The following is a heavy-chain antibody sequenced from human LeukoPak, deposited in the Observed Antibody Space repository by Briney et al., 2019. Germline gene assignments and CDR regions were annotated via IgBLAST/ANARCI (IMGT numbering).Heavy chain of an antibody. CDR2: VYYSGTT. D-gene: IGHD5-24*01. CDR3: ARGERRDGYTFAY. J-gene: IGHJ4*02. CDR1: GGSIGTYH. V-gene: IGHV4-59*01. Sequence: SETLSLTCTVYGGSIGTYHWSWIRQPPGKGLEWIGYVYYSGTTNYNASLKSRVTISLDTSKNQFSLMLSSVTAADTAVYFCARGERRDGYTFAYWGQGTLVTVSS.